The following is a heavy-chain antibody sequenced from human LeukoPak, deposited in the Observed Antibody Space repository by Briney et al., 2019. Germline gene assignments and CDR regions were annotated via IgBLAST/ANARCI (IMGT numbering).Heavy chain of an antibody. D-gene: IGHD5-18*01. J-gene: IGHJ6*02. CDR1: GGSFSGYC. CDR3: ARDRLDTAMVLYYYYYGMDV. CDR2: INHSGST. V-gene: IGHV4-34*01. Sequence: SETLSLTCAVYGGSFSGYCWSWIRQPPGKGLEWIGEINHSGSTNYNPSLKSRVTISVDTSKNQFSLKLSSVTAADTAVYYCARDRLDTAMVLYYYYYGMDVWGQGTTVTVSS.